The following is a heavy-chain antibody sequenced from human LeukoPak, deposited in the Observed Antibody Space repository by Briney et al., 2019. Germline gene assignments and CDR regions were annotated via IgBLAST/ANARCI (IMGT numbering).Heavy chain of an antibody. D-gene: IGHD3-10*01. Sequence: GGSLRLSCAASGFTFSSYSMNWVRQAPGKGLEWVGRTKNRANSYTTEYAASVKGGFTISRDDSKNSLRLQMNSLKTEDTAIYYCVASIISPSNYWGLGTLVTVSS. J-gene: IGHJ4*02. V-gene: IGHV3-72*01. CDR3: VASIISPSNY. CDR1: GFTFSSYS. CDR2: TKNRANSYTT.